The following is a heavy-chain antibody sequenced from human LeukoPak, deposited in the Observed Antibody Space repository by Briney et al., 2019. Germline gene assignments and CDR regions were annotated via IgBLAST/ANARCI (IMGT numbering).Heavy chain of an antibody. J-gene: IGHJ4*02. Sequence: SGGSLRLSCAASGFTFSDDYMSWIRQAPGKGLEWVSYIGNRGDFIYYADSVKGRFTISQDNAKNSLYLQMNSLRGEDTAVYYCARGDTIAFNWGQGVLVTVSS. CDR3: ARGDTIAFN. CDR1: GFTFSDDY. CDR2: IGNRGDFI. D-gene: IGHD3-3*02. V-gene: IGHV3-11*04.